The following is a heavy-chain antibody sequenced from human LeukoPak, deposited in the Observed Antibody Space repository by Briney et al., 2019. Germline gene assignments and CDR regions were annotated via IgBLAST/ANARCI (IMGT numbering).Heavy chain of an antibody. D-gene: IGHD5-18*01. Sequence: PGGSLRLSCAASGFTFSSYEMNWVRQAPGKGLEWLSYISSSGNTIYYADFVKDRFTISRDNAKNSMYLQMSSLRAEDTAIYYCARDSYGTEDFDYWGQGTLVTVSS. CDR2: ISSSGNTI. J-gene: IGHJ4*02. CDR3: ARDSYGTEDFDY. CDR1: GFTFSSYE. V-gene: IGHV3-48*03.